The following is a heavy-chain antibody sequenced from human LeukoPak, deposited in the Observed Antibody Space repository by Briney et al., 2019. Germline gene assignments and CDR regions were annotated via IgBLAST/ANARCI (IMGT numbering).Heavy chain of an antibody. V-gene: IGHV4-61*10. CDR2: IYYSGST. CDR3: ARRRVGSGSNWFDP. D-gene: IGHD3-10*01. CDR1: GGSISSGIYY. Sequence: SETLSLTCSVSGGSISSGIYYWSWIRQPAGKGLEWIGYIYYSGSTNYNPSLKSRVTISVDTSKNQFSLKLSSVTAADTAVYYCARRRVGSGSNWFDPWGQGTLVTVSS. J-gene: IGHJ5*02.